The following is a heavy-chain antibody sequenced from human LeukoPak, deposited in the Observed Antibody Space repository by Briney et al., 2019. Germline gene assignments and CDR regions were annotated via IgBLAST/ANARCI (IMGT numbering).Heavy chain of an antibody. CDR2: LSYDGSNK. CDR1: GFTFSSYA. CDR3: ASGRFMVPIDP. J-gene: IGHJ5*02. Sequence: HPGRSLRLSCAASGFTFSSYAMHWVRQAPGKGLEWVAVLSYDGSNKYYADSVKGGFTISRDNTKKTLYLQMNSLRAEETGVNYCASGRFMVPIDPWGQGTLVTVSS. D-gene: IGHD3-16*01. V-gene: IGHV3-30*04.